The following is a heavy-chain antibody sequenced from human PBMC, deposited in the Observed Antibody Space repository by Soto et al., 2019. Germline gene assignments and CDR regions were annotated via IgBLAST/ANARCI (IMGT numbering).Heavy chain of an antibody. Sequence: GGSLRLSCAASGFFFSSYAMSWVRQAPGKGLEWVSGIGGSGGYKSYADSVKDRFTISSDNSKNTLYLQMASLGAEGTAVYYCAKDGACVSSTFSYLEYLDQGAMVAVYS. V-gene: IGHV3-23*01. CDR1: GFFFSSYA. J-gene: IGHJ4*02. CDR3: AKDGACVSSTFSYLEY. CDR2: IGGSGGYK. D-gene: IGHD6-13*01.